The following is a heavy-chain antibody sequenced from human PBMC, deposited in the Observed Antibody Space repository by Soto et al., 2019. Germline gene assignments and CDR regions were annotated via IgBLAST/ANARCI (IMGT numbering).Heavy chain of an antibody. CDR1: GYSFTSYW. V-gene: IGHV5-51*01. Sequence: PGESLKLSCKGSGYSFTSYWIGWVRQMPGKGLEWMGIIYPGDSDTRYSPSFQGQVTISADKSISTAYLQWSSLKASDTAMYYCARRQISSSWDYYFDYWGQGTLVTVSS. J-gene: IGHJ4*02. CDR3: ARRQISSSWDYYFDY. CDR2: IYPGDSDT. D-gene: IGHD6-13*01.